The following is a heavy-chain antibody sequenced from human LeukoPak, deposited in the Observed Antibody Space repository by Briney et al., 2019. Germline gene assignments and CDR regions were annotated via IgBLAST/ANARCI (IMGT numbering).Heavy chain of an antibody. CDR3: ARGYCSSTSCYTPDKDY. V-gene: IGHV3-30*04. CDR2: ISYDGGNK. J-gene: IGHJ4*02. D-gene: IGHD2-2*02. Sequence: TGGSLRLSCAASGFTFSSYAMNWVRQAPGKGLEWVAVISYDGGNKYYADSVKGRFTISRDNSKNTLYLQMNSLRAEDTAVYCCARGYCSSTSCYTPDKDYWGQGTLVTVSS. CDR1: GFTFSSYA.